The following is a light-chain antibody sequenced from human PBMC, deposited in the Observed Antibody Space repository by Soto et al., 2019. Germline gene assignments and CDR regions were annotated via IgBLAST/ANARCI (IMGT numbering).Light chain of an antibody. CDR1: QSVSSK. Sequence: MTQSPATLSVSPGERATVSCRASQSVSSKLAWYQQKPGKAPKLLIYDASSLESGVPSRFSGSGSGTEFTLTISSLQPDDFATYYCQQYNSFMYTFGQGTRLEIK. CDR3: QQYNSFMYT. J-gene: IGKJ5*01. CDR2: DAS. V-gene: IGKV1-5*01.